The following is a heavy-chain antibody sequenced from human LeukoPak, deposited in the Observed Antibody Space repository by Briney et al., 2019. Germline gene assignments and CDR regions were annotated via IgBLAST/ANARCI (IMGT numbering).Heavy chain of an antibody. D-gene: IGHD3-22*01. CDR1: GFTFSSYA. V-gene: IGHV3-23*01. J-gene: IGHJ4*02. CDR2: ISGSGGST. Sequence: GGSLRLSSAASGFTFSSYAMSWVRQAPGKGLEWVSAISGSGGSTYYADSVKGRFTISRDNSKNTLYLQMNSLGAEDTAVYYCAKDSSGYYWPAAYYFDYWGQGTLVTVSS. CDR3: AKDSSGYYWPAAYYFDY.